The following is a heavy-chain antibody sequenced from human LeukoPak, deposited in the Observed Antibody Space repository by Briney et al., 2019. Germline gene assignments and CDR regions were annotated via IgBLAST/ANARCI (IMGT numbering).Heavy chain of an antibody. Sequence: ASVKVSCKASGYTFTSYGISWVRQAPGQGLEWMGWISAYNGNTNYAQKLQGRVTMTTDTSTSTAYMELRSLRSDDTAVYYCAREDYTSKSHGTYYYYMDVWGKGTDYMDVWGKGTTVTISS. J-gene: IGHJ6*03. CDR3: AREDYTSKSHGTYYYYMDVWGKGTDYMDV. CDR1: GYTFTSYG. CDR2: ISAYNGNT. D-gene: IGHD2/OR15-2a*01. V-gene: IGHV1-18*01.